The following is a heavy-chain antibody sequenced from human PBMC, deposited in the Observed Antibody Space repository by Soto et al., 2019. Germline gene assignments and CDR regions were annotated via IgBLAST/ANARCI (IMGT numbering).Heavy chain of an antibody. V-gene: IGHV4-30-4*01. CDR3: AGGYYDFWSGSPTYDGFDV. J-gene: IGHJ3*01. D-gene: IGHD3-3*01. CDR1: GGSISSGDYY. CDR2: IYYSGST. Sequence: PSETLSLTCTVSGGSISSGDYYWSWIRQPPGKGLEWIGYIYYSGSTYYNPSLKSRVTISVDTSKNQFSLKLSSVTAADTAVYYCAGGYYDFWSGSPTYDGFDVWGQGTIVTVSS.